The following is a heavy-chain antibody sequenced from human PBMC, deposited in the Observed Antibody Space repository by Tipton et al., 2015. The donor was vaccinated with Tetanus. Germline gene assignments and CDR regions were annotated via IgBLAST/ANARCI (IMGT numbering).Heavy chain of an antibody. J-gene: IGHJ6*02. CDR2: ILHDGVGP. D-gene: IGHD2-15*01. V-gene: IGHV3-64*01. Sequence: SLRLSCAASGFTFSDAWMSWVRQAPGKGLEYVSSILHDGVGPFYANSVKGRFSISRDNSKNTLFLQMNSLRAEDTAVYYCAKSHGYCSGGSCYYYYGMDVWGQGTTVTVSS. CDR3: AKSHGYCSGGSCYYYYGMDV. CDR1: GFTFSDAW.